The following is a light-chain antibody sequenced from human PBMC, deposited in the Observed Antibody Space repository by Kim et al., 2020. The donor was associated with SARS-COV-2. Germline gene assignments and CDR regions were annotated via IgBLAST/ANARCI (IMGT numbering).Light chain of an antibody. Sequence: QSHTISGTGTSRDVGSYNLVSWYQQHPGKAPKLMIYEGSKRPSGVSNRFSGSKSGNTASLTISGLQAEDEADYYCCSYAGSSTPVLFGGGTKVTVL. CDR2: EGS. J-gene: IGLJ2*01. V-gene: IGLV2-23*01. CDR1: SRDVGSYNL. CDR3: CSYAGSSTPVL.